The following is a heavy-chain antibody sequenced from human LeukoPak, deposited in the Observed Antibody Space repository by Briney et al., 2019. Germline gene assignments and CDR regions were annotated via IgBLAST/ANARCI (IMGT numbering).Heavy chain of an antibody. J-gene: IGHJ4*02. CDR1: GFTFSSHA. CDR2: ITGSGAST. CDR3: AKDRNSVGSSYNY. V-gene: IGHV3-23*01. Sequence: PGGSLRLSCGASGFTFSSHAMSWVRQPPGGGLEWVSGITGSGASTDYVDSVKGRFTVSRDNSKNTLYLQMSDLRAEDTAVYYCAKDRNSVGSSYNYWGQGTLVTVSS. D-gene: IGHD6-6*01.